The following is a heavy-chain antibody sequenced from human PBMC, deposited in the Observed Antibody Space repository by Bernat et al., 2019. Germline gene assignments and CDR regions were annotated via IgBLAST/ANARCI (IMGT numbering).Heavy chain of an antibody. CDR1: GGSISSYY. J-gene: IGHJ4*02. Sequence: QVQLQESGPGLVKPSETLSLTCTVSGGSISSYYWSWIRQPPGKGLEWMGYIYYSGSTNYNPSLKSRVTISVDTSKNQFSLKLSSVTAADTAVYYCARDSWSRYDFWSGYYSEGFDYWGQGTLVTVSS. D-gene: IGHD3-3*01. CDR2: IYYSGST. CDR3: ARDSWSRYDFWSGYYSEGFDY. V-gene: IGHV4-59*01.